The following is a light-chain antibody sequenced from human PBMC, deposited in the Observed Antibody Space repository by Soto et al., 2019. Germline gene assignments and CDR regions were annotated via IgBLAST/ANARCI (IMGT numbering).Light chain of an antibody. Sequence: QPVLTQSPSASASLGASVKLTCTLSSGHSSYAIAWHQQQPEKGPRYLMKLNSDGSHSKGDGIPDRFSGSSSGAERYLNISSLQSEDEADYYCQTWGTGMVFGGGTKVTVL. V-gene: IGLV4-69*02. CDR3: QTWGTGMV. CDR2: LNSDGSH. J-gene: IGLJ3*02. CDR1: SGHSSYA.